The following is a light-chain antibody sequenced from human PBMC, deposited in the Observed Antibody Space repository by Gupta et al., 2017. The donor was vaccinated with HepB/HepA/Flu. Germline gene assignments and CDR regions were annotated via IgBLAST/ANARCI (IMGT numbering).Light chain of an antibody. CDR1: QSLLHRNGYNY. J-gene: IGKJ4*01. Sequence: DIVMTQSPLSLPVTPGEPAPIPCRTSQSLLHRNGYNYLDWYLQKPGQSPQLLIYLGSNRASGVPDRFSGSGSGTDFTLKISRVEAEDVGVYYCMQALQAPLTFGGGTKVEFK. CDR3: MQALQAPLT. V-gene: IGKV2-28*01. CDR2: LGS.